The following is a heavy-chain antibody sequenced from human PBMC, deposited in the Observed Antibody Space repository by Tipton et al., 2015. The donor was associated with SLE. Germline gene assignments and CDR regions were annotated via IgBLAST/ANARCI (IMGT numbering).Heavy chain of an antibody. CDR1: GGSISGTNYY. CDR3: AGAWQGYCSGGTCYVLDY. Sequence: GLVKPSETLSLTCSVSGGSISGTNYYWDWIRQPPGKGPEWIGRITNNGNTYYIPSLQSLVTMSVDTSKNHFSLKLSSVTAADTAVYYCAGAWQGYCSGGTCYVLDYWGQGTLVTVSS. V-gene: IGHV4-39*02. D-gene: IGHD2-15*01. J-gene: IGHJ4*02. CDR2: ITNNGNT.